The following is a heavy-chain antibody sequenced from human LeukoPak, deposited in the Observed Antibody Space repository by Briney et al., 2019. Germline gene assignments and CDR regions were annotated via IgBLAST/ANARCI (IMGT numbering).Heavy chain of an antibody. CDR1: GGSISGYY. CDR2: IYTSGST. J-gene: IGHJ4*02. D-gene: IGHD5-18*01. V-gene: IGHV4-4*07. CDR3: ARDHTSPPHSSLDY. Sequence: PSETLSLTCTVSGGSISGYYWSWIRQPAGKGLEWIGRIYTSGSTNYNPSLKSRVTMSVDTSKNQFSLKLSSVTAADTAVYYCARDHTSPPHSSLDYWGQGTLVTVSS.